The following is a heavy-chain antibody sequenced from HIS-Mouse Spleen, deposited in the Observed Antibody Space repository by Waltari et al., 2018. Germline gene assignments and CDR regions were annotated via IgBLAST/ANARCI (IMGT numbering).Heavy chain of an antibody. J-gene: IGHJ4*02. Sequence: QVQLVESGGGVVQPGRSLRLSCAASGFTFSSYGMHWVRQAPGKGLEWVGVRSYDGSNKYYADSVKGRFTISRDNSKNTLYLQMNSLRAEDTAVYYCAKASSGWLDYWGQGTLVTVSS. CDR3: AKASSGWLDY. V-gene: IGHV3-30*18. D-gene: IGHD6-19*01. CDR1: GFTFSSYG. CDR2: RSYDGSNK.